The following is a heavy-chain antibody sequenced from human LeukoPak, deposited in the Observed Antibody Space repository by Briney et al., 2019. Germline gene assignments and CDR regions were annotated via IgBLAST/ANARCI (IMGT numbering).Heavy chain of an antibody. Sequence: GGSLRLSCAASGFTFSDYYMSWIRQAPGKGLEWVSYISSSGSTIYYADSVKGRFTISRDNAKNSLYLQMNSLRAEDTAVYYCARDFPLLAGATYYYGSGSYSSWGQGTLVTVSS. V-gene: IGHV3-11*01. CDR1: GFTFSDYY. J-gene: IGHJ4*02. CDR3: ARDFPLLAGATYYYGSGSYSS. D-gene: IGHD3-10*01. CDR2: ISSSGSTI.